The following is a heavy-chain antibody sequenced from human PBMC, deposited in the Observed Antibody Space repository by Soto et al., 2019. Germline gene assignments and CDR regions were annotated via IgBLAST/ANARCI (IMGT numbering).Heavy chain of an antibody. CDR1: GFTFSTYD. D-gene: IGHD4-4*01. J-gene: IGHJ6*02. V-gene: IGHV3-30*18. CDR3: AKDQVPVTSQPGYYFHGMGV. Sequence: GGSLRLSCAASGFTFSTYDMHWVRQAPGKGLEWVAVISYDGTNKYYADSVKGRFTISRDNSKNTLYLQMNSLRAEDTTVYYCAKDQVPVTSQPGYYFHGMGVWGQGTTVTSP. CDR2: ISYDGTNK.